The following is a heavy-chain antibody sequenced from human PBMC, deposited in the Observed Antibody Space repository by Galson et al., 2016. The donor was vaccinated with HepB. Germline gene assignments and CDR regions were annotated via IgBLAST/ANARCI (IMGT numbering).Heavy chain of an antibody. J-gene: IGHJ5*02. CDR2: VYYDGTT. Sequence: SETLSLTCTVSGGSISSTTHYWAWIRQSPGKGLEWIGCVYYDGTTFYNPSLKSRVTVSVDTSKNQFFLRLSSVTAADTAIYFCARQSGYSSRRLDPWGQGTLVTVSS. CDR3: ARQSGYSSRRLDP. D-gene: IGHD2-15*01. V-gene: IGHV4-39*01. CDR1: GGSISSTTHY.